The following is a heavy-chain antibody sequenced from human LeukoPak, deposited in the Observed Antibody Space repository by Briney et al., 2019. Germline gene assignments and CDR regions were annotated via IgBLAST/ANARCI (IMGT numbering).Heavy chain of an antibody. D-gene: IGHD6-19*01. V-gene: IGHV1-2*02. CDR1: GYTFTGYY. J-gene: IGHJ5*02. CDR3: ARYPTRSEQWPAGFDP. CDR2: INPNSGGT. Sequence: GASVKVSCKASGYTFTGYYMHWVRQAPGQGLEWMGWINPNSGGTNYAQKFQGRVTMTRDTSISTAYMELSRLRSDDTAVYYCARYPTRSEQWPAGFDPWGQGTLVTVSS.